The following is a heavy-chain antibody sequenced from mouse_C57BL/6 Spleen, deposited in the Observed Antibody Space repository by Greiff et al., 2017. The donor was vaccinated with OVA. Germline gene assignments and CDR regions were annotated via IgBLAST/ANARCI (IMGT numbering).Heavy chain of an antibody. CDR2: ISNGGGST. CDR1: GFTFSDYY. CDR3: ARHDYGNYSYYYAMDY. J-gene: IGHJ4*01. D-gene: IGHD2-1*01. Sequence: EVKLMESGGGLVQPGGSLKLSCAASGFTFSDYYMYWVRQTPEKRLEWVAYISNGGGSTYYPDTVKGRFTISRDNAKNTLYLQMSRLKSEDTAMYYCARHDYGNYSYYYAMDYWGQGTSVTVSS. V-gene: IGHV5-12*01.